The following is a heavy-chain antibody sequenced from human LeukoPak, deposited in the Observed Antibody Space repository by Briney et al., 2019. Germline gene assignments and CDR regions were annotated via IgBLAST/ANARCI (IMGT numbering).Heavy chain of an antibody. CDR1: GGSFSGYY. J-gene: IGHJ5*02. CDR2: INHSGST. V-gene: IGHV4-34*01. CDR3: ARGSTSFNWFDP. Sequence: SETLSLTCAVYGGSFSGYYWSWIRQPPGKGLEWIGEINHSGSTNYNPSHKSRVTISVDTSKNQFSLKLSSVTAADTAVYYCARGSTSFNWFDPWGQGTLVTVSS. D-gene: IGHD2-2*01.